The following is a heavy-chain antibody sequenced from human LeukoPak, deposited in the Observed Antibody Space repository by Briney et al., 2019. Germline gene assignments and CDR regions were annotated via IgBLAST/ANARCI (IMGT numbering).Heavy chain of an antibody. V-gene: IGHV1-69*13. D-gene: IGHD2-2*02. J-gene: IGHJ5*02. CDR1: GGTFSSYA. CDR3: AREGNTSPHFDP. Sequence: GASVNVSCKASGGTFSSYAISWVRQAPGQGLEWMGGIIPIFGTANYAQKFQGRVTITADESTSTAYMELSSLRSEDTAVYYCAREGNTSPHFDPWGQGTLVTVSS. CDR2: IIPIFGTA.